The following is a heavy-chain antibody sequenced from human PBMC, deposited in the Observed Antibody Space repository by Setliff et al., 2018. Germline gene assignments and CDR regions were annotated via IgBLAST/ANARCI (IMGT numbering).Heavy chain of an antibody. Sequence: KTSETLSLTCTVSGASLSSGTYYWGWIRQPPGKGLEWIGRIYYRGDTYYNASLKGRLTISVEPAQNQFSLRLTSVTAADTAVYYCARTGTYRYFDYWGQGALVTVSS. V-gene: IGHV4-39*01. CDR1: GASLSSGTYY. J-gene: IGHJ4*02. CDR2: IYYRGDT. CDR3: ARTGTYRYFDY. D-gene: IGHD1-1*01.